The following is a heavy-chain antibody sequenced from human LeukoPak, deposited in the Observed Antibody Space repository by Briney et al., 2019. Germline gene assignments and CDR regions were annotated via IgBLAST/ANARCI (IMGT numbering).Heavy chain of an antibody. CDR2: MNPNSGNT. CDR1: GYTFTSYD. CDR3: VRGGGQRITIFGVVTHSYYYYYGMDV. V-gene: IGHV1-8*01. J-gene: IGHJ6*02. D-gene: IGHD3-3*01. Sequence: ASVKVSCKASGYTFTSYDINWVRQATGQGLEWMGWMNPNSGNTGYAQKFQGRVTMTRNTSISTAYMELSSLRSEDTAVYYCVRGGGQRITIFGVVTHSYYYYYGMDVWGQGTTVTVSS.